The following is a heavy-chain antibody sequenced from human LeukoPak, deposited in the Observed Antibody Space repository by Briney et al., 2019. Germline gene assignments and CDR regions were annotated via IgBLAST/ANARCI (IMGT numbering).Heavy chain of an antibody. CDR1: GGSISSYY. CDR2: IYYSGST. D-gene: IGHD5-12*01. Sequence: SETLSLTCTVSGGSISSYYWSWIRQPPGEGLEWIGYIYYSGSTNYNPSPKSRVTISVDTSKNQFSLKLSSVTAADTAVYYCARRGGQYSGYDPNWFDPWGQGTLVTVSS. J-gene: IGHJ5*02. CDR3: ARRGGQYSGYDPNWFDP. V-gene: IGHV4-59*01.